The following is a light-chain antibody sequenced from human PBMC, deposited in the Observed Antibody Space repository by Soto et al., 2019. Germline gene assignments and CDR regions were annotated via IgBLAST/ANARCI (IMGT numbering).Light chain of an antibody. CDR1: PSVRSY. Sequence: EIVLTQSPVTLSLSPGERATLSCRASPSVRSYLAWYQQKAGQAPRLFIYDASNRATGIPARFSGSGSGTDFTLTISSLEPEDFAVYYCQQRSNWPWTFGQGTKVEIK. CDR3: QQRSNWPWT. J-gene: IGKJ1*01. CDR2: DAS. V-gene: IGKV3-11*01.